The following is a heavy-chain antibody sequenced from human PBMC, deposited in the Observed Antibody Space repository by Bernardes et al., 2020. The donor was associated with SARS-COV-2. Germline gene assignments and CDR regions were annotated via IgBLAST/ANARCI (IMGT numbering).Heavy chain of an antibody. CDR1: GFTFSSYA. CDR2: ISGSGGST. Sequence: GGSLRLSCAASGFTFSSYAMSWVRQAPGKGLEWVSAISGSGGSTYYADSVKGRFTISRDNSKNTLYLQMNSLRAEATAVYYCAKTLQLWIYGMDVWGQGTTVTVSS. CDR3: AKTLQLWIYGMDV. J-gene: IGHJ6*02. D-gene: IGHD5-18*01. V-gene: IGHV3-23*01.